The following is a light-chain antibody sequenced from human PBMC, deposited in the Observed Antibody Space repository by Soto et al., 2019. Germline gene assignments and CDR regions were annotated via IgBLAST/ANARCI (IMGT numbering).Light chain of an antibody. CDR3: AAWDDSLNVYV. V-gene: IGLV1-44*01. CDR2: SNN. CDR1: SSNIGSNT. Sequence: QSALTQPPSASGTPGQSVTISCSGSSSNIGSNTVNWYQQLPGTAPKLLIYSNNQRPSWVPDRFSGSKSGTSASLAISGLQSEDEADYYCAAWDDSLNVYVFGTGTKVTVL. J-gene: IGLJ1*01.